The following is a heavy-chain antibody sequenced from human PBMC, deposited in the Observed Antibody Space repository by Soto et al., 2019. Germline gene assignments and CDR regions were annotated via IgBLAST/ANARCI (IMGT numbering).Heavy chain of an antibody. Sequence: QVQLQESGPGLVKPSGTLSLTCDVSGGSISSSNWWSWVRQPPEKGLEWIGEIYHSGSTNYNPSLKRRVTISVDKSENQFSLKLNSVTAADTAVYYCARYGYCSGGSCYFDLWGRGTLVTVSS. CDR1: GGSISSSNW. D-gene: IGHD2-15*01. J-gene: IGHJ2*01. CDR3: ARYGYCSGGSCYFDL. CDR2: IYHSGST. V-gene: IGHV4-4*02.